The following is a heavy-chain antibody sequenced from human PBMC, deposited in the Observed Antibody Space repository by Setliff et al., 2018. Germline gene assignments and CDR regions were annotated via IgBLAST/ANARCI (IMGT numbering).Heavy chain of an antibody. Sequence: SSETLSLTCAVSDFSVPTVYYWGWIRQPPGKGLEWIASVYYSGTTYYNPSLESRVTMSVDTSKSHFSLNLYSVTAADTAVYFCARTSTGRYFDLWGRGTLVTAPQ. D-gene: IGHD2-2*01. CDR3: ARTSTGRYFDL. J-gene: IGHJ2*01. V-gene: IGHV4-38-2*01. CDR1: DFSVPTVYY. CDR2: VYYSGTT.